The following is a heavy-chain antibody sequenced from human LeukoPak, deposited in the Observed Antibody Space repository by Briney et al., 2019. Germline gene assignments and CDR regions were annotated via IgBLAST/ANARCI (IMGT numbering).Heavy chain of an antibody. CDR1: GFTFSSYW. V-gene: IGHV3-7*01. Sequence: GGSLRLSCAASGFTFSSYWMSWVRQAPGKGLEWVANIKQDGSEKYYVDSVKGRFTISRDNAKNSLYLQMNSLRAEDTAVYYCARDMVRGVKGYFDYWGQGTLVTVSS. CDR3: ARDMVRGVKGYFDY. J-gene: IGHJ4*02. CDR2: IKQDGSEK. D-gene: IGHD3-10*01.